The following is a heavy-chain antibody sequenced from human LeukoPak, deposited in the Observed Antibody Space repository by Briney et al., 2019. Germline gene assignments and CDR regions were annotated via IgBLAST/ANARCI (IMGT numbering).Heavy chain of an antibody. D-gene: IGHD3-16*01. V-gene: IGHV4-39*01. J-gene: IGHJ4*02. CDR2: IYYSGST. CDR3: ARRLEMRGEFDY. Sequence: SETLSLTCTVSGGSISSSSYYWGWIRQPPGKGLEWIGSIYYSGSTYYNPSLKSRVTISVDTSKNQFSLKLSSVTAADTAVYYCARRLEMRGEFDYWGQGTLVTVSS. CDR1: GGSISSSSYY.